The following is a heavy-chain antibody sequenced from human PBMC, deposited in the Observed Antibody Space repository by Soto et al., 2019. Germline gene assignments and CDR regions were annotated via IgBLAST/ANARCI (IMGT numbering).Heavy chain of an antibody. CDR1: GFTFSDYY. J-gene: IGHJ6*02. CDR2: ISSSGSTI. CDR3: ARFLGALNYYYYYGMDV. Sequence: PWGSLRLSCAASGFTFSDYYMSWIRQAPGKGLEWVSYISSSGSTIYYADSVKGRFTISRDNAKNSLYLQMNSLRAEDTAVYYCARFLGALNYYYYYGMDVWGQGTTVTVSS. V-gene: IGHV3-11*01.